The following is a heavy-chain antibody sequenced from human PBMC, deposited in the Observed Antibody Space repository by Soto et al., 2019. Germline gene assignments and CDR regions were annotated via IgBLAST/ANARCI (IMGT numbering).Heavy chain of an antibody. CDR1: GDSVSSNSAG. J-gene: IGHJ3*02. CDR3: ARTTGTTGAFDI. D-gene: IGHD1-1*01. CDR2: TYYRSKWYN. Sequence: QSQTLSLTCAISGDSVSSNSAGWHWIRQSPSRGLEWLGRTYYRSKWYNDYAVSVKSRITINPDTSKNQFSLQLNSVTPEDTAVYYCARTTGTTGAFDIWGQGTMVTVSS. V-gene: IGHV6-1*01.